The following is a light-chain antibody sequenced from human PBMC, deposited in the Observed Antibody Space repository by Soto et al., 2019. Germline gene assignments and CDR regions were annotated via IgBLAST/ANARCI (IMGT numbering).Light chain of an antibody. V-gene: IGLV2-14*03. CDR3: SSYTRNTLL. CDR2: DVS. Sequence: QSVLTQPASVSGSPGQSITIPCTGTTNDPDDFKYVSWYQQYPGKAPKLIIYDVSDRPSWVSYRFSGSKSGNTASLTISSLRAEDEADYYCSSYTRNTLLFGGGTKLTVL. CDR1: TNDPDDFKY. J-gene: IGLJ2*01.